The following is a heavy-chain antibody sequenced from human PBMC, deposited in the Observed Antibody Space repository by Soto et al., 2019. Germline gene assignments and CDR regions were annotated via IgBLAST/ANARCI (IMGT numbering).Heavy chain of an antibody. J-gene: IGHJ4*02. CDR2: IMPGSSHI. V-gene: IGHV3-48*01. CDR3: ARDSLCYYDY. D-gene: IGHD3-10*02. CDR1: GFTFSIYS. Sequence: GGSLRLSCAASGFTFSIYSMNWVRQAPGKGLEWVSYIMPGSSHIFYADSVKGRFTISRDNSDNTLNLQMHSLRFEDTAVYYCARDSLCYYDYWGLGTVVTVSS.